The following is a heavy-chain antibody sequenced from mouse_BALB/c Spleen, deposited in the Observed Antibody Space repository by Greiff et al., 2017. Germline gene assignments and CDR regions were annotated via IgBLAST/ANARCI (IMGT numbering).Heavy chain of an antibody. V-gene: IGHV1-63*02. CDR1: GYTFTNHW. Sequence: VQLQQSGAELVRPGTSVKISCKASGYTFTNHWPGGVKQRPGHGLVWIGDIYPGGGYTNYNEKFKGKATLTADTSSSTAYMQLSSLTSEDSAVYFCAREWQGAWFAYWGQGTLVTVSA. CDR2: IYPGGGYT. J-gene: IGHJ3*01. CDR3: AREWQGAWFAY. D-gene: IGHD1-3*01.